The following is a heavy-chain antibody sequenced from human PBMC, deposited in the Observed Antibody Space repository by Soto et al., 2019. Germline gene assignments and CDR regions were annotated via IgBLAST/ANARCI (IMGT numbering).Heavy chain of an antibody. D-gene: IGHD6-19*01. CDR3: AKAGFSSGWSPSYFDF. Sequence: EVQLLESGGGLVQPGRSLRLSCAASGFTFSSYAMNWVRQAPGKGLEWFSPMSGTGGSTYYAASVKGRFTISRDNSKNTLYLQMNSLRVEDTAVFYCAKAGFSSGWSPSYFDFGGQGTLFTVSS. V-gene: IGHV3-23*01. J-gene: IGHJ4*02. CDR2: MSGTGGST. CDR1: GFTFSSYA.